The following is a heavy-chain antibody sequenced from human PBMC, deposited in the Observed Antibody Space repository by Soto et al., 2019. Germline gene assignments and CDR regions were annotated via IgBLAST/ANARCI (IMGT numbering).Heavy chain of an antibody. CDR2: ICWNEYK. Sequence: SGPTLVRTTQTLPLTCTLCALPLSTNGVGSCWICKPPGKRLEWLAVICWNEYKRYSRYLKXRLXIXKDTSKNQVVLTMTTMDPVDTDTYYCVHTVMVHTITGGHYFDYRGPRLLVTVSS. CDR1: ALPLSTNGVG. CDR3: VHTVMVHTITGGHYFDY. D-gene: IGHD2-8*01. J-gene: IGHJ4*02. V-gene: IGHV2-5*04.